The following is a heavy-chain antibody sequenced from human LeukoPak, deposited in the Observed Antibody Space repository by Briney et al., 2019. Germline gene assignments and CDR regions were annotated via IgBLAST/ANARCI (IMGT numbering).Heavy chain of an antibody. D-gene: IGHD3-22*01. CDR1: GGSVSSGSYY. Sequence: SETLPLTCTVSGGSVSSGSYYWSWIRQPPGKGLEWIGYIYYSGSTNYNPSLKSRVTISVDTSKNQFSLKLSSVTAADTAVYYCAREEYYDSSGYYFNWFDPWGQGTLVTVSS. CDR2: IYYSGST. J-gene: IGHJ5*02. V-gene: IGHV4-61*01. CDR3: AREEYYDSSGYYFNWFDP.